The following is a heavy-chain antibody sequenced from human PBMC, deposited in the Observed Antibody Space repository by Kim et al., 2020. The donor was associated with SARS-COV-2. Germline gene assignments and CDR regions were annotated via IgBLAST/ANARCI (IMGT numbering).Heavy chain of an antibody. D-gene: IGHD5-18*01. CDR1: GFTFSSYG. Sequence: GGSLRLSCAASGFTFSSYGIHWVRQAPGKGLEWMAVISYDGSNKYYTDSVKGRFTISRDNSKNTLYLQMNSLRAEDTAVYYCAKRAGSGYVDKWGQGTLVTVSS. CDR3: AKRAGSGYVDK. CDR2: ISYDGSNK. J-gene: IGHJ4*02. V-gene: IGHV3-33*05.